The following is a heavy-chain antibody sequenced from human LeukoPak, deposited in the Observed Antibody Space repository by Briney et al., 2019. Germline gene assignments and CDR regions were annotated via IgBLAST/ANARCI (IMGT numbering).Heavy chain of an antibody. J-gene: IGHJ4*02. Sequence: PGGSLRLSCAASGFTFSNYGMSWVRQAPGKGLEWVGRIRGKADNYATAYAASVQGRCTISRDDSQNTAYLQLNSLKTEDTAVYYCTQNNYWGQGALVTVSS. CDR1: GFTFSNYG. CDR3: TQNNY. CDR2: IRGKADNYAT. V-gene: IGHV3-73*01.